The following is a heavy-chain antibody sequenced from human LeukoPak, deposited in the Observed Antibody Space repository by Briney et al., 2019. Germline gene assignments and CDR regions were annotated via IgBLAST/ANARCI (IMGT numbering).Heavy chain of an antibody. J-gene: IGHJ5*02. CDR2: INHSGST. V-gene: IGHV4-34*01. D-gene: IGHD4-23*01. CDR1: GGSFSGYY. CDR3: VGRHPLLHPVVTHPNWFDP. Sequence: PSETLSLTCAVYGGSFSGYYWSWIRQPPGKGLEWIGEINHSGSTNYNPSLKSRVTISVDTSKNQFSLKLSSVTAADTAVYYCVGRHPLLHPVVTHPNWFDPWGQGTLVTVSS.